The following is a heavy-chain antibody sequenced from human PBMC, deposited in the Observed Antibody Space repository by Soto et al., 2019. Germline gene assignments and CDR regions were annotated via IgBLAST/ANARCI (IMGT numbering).Heavy chain of an antibody. CDR2: IIPIFGTA. CDR3: ARDLYSGSTSEVAVTYYYYMDV. J-gene: IGHJ6*03. Sequence: ASVKVSCKASGGTFSSYAISWVRQAPGQGLEWMGGIIPIFGTANYAQKFQGRVTITADESTSTAYMELSSLRSEDTAVYYCARDLYSGSTSEVAVTYYYYMDVWGKGTTVTVSS. V-gene: IGHV1-69*13. CDR1: GGTFSSYA. D-gene: IGHD4-4*01.